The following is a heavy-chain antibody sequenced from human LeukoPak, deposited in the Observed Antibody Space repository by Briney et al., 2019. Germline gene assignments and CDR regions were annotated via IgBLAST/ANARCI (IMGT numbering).Heavy chain of an antibody. Sequence: GGSLRLSCEASGFTFSSYWMHWVRQAPGKGLVWVSRISTDVSTTTYADSVTGRFTISRDNAKNTLYLQMNSLRDEDTAVYYCSRDTFGPNDYWGQGTLVTVSS. J-gene: IGHJ4*02. D-gene: IGHD3-10*01. CDR2: ISTDVSTT. V-gene: IGHV3-74*01. CDR3: SRDTFGPNDY. CDR1: GFTFSSYW.